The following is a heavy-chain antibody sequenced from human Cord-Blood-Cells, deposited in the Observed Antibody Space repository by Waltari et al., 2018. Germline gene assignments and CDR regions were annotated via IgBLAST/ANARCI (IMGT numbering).Heavy chain of an antibody. V-gene: IGHV4-38-2*01. CDR3: ARGSGDSSGYYYYYYYMDV. CDR2: IYHSGST. Sequence: QVQLQESGPGLVKPSETLSLTCAVSGYSIRTGYYWGSIRPPPGKGLEWIGSIYHSGSTYYNPSLKSRVTISVDTSKNQFSLKLSSVTAADTAVYYCARGSGDSSGYYYYYYYMDVWGKGTTVTVSS. J-gene: IGHJ6*03. CDR1: GYSIRTGYY. D-gene: IGHD3-22*01.